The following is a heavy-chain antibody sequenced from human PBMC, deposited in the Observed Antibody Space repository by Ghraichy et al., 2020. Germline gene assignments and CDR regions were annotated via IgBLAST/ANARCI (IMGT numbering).Heavy chain of an antibody. CDR1: GYTFTRYY. CDR2: INPSSGST. D-gene: IGHD1-26*01. J-gene: IGHJ4*02. Sequence: ASVKVSCKASGYTFTRYYMHWVRQAPGQGLEWMGVINPSSGSTSYAQKFQGRVTMTRDTSTSTVYMELSSLRSEDTAVYHCARGGIVGATWGPIDYWGQGTLVTVSS. CDR3: ARGGIVGATWGPIDY. V-gene: IGHV1-46*01.